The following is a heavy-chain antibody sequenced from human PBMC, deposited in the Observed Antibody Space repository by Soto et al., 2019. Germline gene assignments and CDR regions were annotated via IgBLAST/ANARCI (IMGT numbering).Heavy chain of an antibody. V-gene: IGHV1-2*02. J-gene: IGHJ5*02. CDR3: ARVHCSSTSCYMRLRFDP. Sequence: ASVKVSCKASGYTFTGYYMHWVRQAPGQGLEWMGWINPNSGGTNYAQKFQGRVTMTRDTSISTAYMELSRLRSDDTAVYYCARVHCSSTSCYMRLRFDPWRQGTLVTVSS. CDR1: GYTFTGYY. CDR2: INPNSGGT. D-gene: IGHD2-2*02.